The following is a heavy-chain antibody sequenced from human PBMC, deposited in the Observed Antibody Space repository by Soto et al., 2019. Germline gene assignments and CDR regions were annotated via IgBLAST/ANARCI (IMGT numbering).Heavy chain of an antibody. J-gene: IGHJ3*02. Sequence: SETLSLTCAVYGGSFSGYYWSWIRQPPGKGLEWIGEINHSGSTNYNPSLKSRVTISVDTSKNQFSLKLSSVTAADTAVYYCARGDYYDSSGYYPKIGDFVFGAFDIWGQGTMVTVSS. V-gene: IGHV4-34*01. CDR3: ARGDYYDSSGYYPKIGDFVFGAFDI. CDR1: GGSFSGYY. D-gene: IGHD3-22*01. CDR2: INHSGST.